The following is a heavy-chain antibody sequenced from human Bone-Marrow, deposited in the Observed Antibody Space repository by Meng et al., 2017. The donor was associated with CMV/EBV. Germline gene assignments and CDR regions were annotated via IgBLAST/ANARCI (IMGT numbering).Heavy chain of an antibody. CDR2: IIPILGIA. Sequence: SVKVSCKASGGTFSSYAISWVRQAPGQGLEWMGGIIPILGIANYAQKFQGRVTITADKSTSTAYMELSSLRSEDTAVYYCASRFKCGTSCYGAFDIWGQGTRVTVSS. CDR3: ASRFKCGTSCYGAFDI. J-gene: IGHJ3*02. CDR1: GGTFSSYA. D-gene: IGHD2-2*01. V-gene: IGHV1-69*10.